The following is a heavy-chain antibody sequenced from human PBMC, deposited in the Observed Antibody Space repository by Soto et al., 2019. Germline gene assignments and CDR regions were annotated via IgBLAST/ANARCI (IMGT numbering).Heavy chain of an antibody. CDR3: AREYCGGDCYYYYYGMDV. J-gene: IGHJ6*02. V-gene: IGHV3-33*01. CDR2: IWYDGSNK. D-gene: IGHD2-21*02. Sequence: GGSLRLSCAASGFTFSSYGMHWVRQAPGKGLEWVAVIWYDGSNKYYADSVKGRFTISRDNSKNTLYLQMNSLRAEDTAVYYCAREYCGGDCYYYYYGMDVWGQGTTVTVSS. CDR1: GFTFSSYG.